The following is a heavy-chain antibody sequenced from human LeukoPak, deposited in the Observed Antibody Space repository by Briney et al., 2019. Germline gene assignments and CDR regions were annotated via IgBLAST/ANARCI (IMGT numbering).Heavy chain of an antibody. CDR1: GFTFSNYG. Sequence: GSLRLSCAASGFTFSNYGIHWVRQAPGKGLEWVAAISYDGTDKYFGDSVKGRFTMSRDNSKNTLYLQMNSLRAEDTAVYYCARATRYYDILTGPFDYWGQGTLVTVSS. CDR2: ISYDGTDK. V-gene: IGHV3-30*03. J-gene: IGHJ4*02. D-gene: IGHD3-9*01. CDR3: ARATRYYDILTGPFDY.